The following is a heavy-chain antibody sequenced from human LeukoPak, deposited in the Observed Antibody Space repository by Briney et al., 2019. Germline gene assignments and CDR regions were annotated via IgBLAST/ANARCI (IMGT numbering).Heavy chain of an antibody. CDR2: INPNSGGT. CDR1: GYTFTGYY. Sequence: GASVKVSCKASGYTFTGYYMHWVRQAPGQGLEWMGWINPNSGGTNYAQKFQGWVTMARDTSISTAYMELSRLRSDDTAVYYCARELVDIVASGYYYYYGMDVWGQGTTVTVS. J-gene: IGHJ6*02. CDR3: ARELVDIVASGYYYYYGMDV. V-gene: IGHV1-2*04. D-gene: IGHD5-12*01.